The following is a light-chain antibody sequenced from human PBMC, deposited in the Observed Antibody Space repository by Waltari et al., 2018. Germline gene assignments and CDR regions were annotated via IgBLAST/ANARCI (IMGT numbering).Light chain of an antibody. J-gene: IGKJ4*01. CDR3: QQSYSAPLA. Sequence: DTLMTQSPSSLSASVGDRVTITCRASQSISTYAHWYQQPPGMTPKLLIFSSSTLHRGVSSRFSGSGSGTEFTLTISNLQPDDFATYYCQQSYSAPLAFGGGTKLDI. V-gene: IGKV1-39*01. CDR1: QSISTY. CDR2: SSS.